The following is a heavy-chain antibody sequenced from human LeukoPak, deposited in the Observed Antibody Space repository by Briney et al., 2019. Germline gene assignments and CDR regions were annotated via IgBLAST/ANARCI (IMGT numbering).Heavy chain of an antibody. D-gene: IGHD2-21*01. CDR1: GGSFSGYY. Sequence: PSETLSLTCAVYGGSFSGYYWSWIRQPPGKGLEWIGEINHSGSTNYNPSLKSRVTISVDTSKNQFSLKLSSVTAADTAVYYCARGRGAASISGWGQGTLVTVSS. CDR2: INHSGST. V-gene: IGHV4-34*01. J-gene: IGHJ4*02. CDR3: ARGRGAASISG.